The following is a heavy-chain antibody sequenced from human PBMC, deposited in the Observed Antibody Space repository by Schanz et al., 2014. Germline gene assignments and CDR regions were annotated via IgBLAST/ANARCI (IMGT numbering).Heavy chain of an antibody. Sequence: QVQLVDSGGGLVKPGGSLRLSCAASGFTFSDYYMTWIRQAPGKGLEWVSDISDSGDSTDYADSVKGRFTIYRDNAKNSLFLQMNSLSAEDTAVYCCAKVAPASSDLDSWGLGTPVTVSS. J-gene: IGHJ4*03. D-gene: IGHD2-2*01. V-gene: IGHV3-11*01. CDR2: ISDSGDST. CDR3: AKVAPASSDLDS. CDR1: GFTFSDYY.